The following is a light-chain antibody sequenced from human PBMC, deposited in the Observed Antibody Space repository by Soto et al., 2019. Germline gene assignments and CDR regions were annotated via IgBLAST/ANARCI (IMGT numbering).Light chain of an antibody. CDR3: QQYNNWPQA. J-gene: IGKJ1*01. CDR2: GAS. V-gene: IGKV3-15*01. Sequence: EIVMTQSPATLSVTAGERVTLSCRASQSISTKLAWYQQKSGQAPRLLIYGASTRPAGISVRFSGSGSGTEFTLTISSLQSEDFAVYYCQQYNNWPQAFGQGTKVEIK. CDR1: QSISTK.